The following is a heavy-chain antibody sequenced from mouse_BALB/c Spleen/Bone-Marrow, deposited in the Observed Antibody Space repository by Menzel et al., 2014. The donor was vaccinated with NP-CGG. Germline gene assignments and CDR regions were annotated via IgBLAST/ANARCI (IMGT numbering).Heavy chain of an antibody. V-gene: IGHV7-3*02. CDR3: ARDGYDDY. D-gene: IGHD2-2*01. Sequence: EVQLQQSGGGSVQPGGSLRLSCATSGFTFTDYYMSWVRQPPGKALEWLGFIRNKANGYTTEYSASVKGRFTISRDNSQSILYLQMNALRAEDSATYYCARDGYDDYWGQGTTLTVAS. J-gene: IGHJ2*01. CDR1: GFTFTDYY. CDR2: IRNKANGYTT.